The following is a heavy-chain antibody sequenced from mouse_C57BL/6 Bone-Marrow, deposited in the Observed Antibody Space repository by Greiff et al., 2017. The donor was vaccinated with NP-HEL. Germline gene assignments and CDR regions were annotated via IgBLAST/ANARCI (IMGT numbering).Heavy chain of an antibody. V-gene: IGHV5-15*01. J-gene: IGHJ3*01. D-gene: IGHD2-4*01. CDR1: GFTFSDYG. Sequence: EVQVVESGGGLVQPGGSLKLSCAASGFTFSDYGMAWVRQAPRKGPEWVAFISNLAYSIYYADTVTGRFTISSENAKNTLYLEMSSLRSEDTAMYYCARQGDYYDYDAFAYWGKGTLVTVSA. CDR2: ISNLAYSI. CDR3: ARQGDYYDYDAFAY.